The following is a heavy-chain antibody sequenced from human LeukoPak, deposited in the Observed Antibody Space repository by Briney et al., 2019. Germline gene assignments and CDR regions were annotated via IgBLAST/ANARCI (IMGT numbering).Heavy chain of an antibody. J-gene: IGHJ5*02. CDR3: ARLDYYDSSGYDNWFDP. Sequence: PGGSLRLSCAASGFTVSSNYMSWVRQAPGKGLEWVSVIYSGGSTYYADSVKGRFTISRDNSKNTLYLQMNSLRAEDTAVYYCARLDYYDSSGYDNWFDPWGQGTLVTVSS. CDR1: GFTVSSNY. V-gene: IGHV3-53*01. D-gene: IGHD3-22*01. CDR2: IYSGGST.